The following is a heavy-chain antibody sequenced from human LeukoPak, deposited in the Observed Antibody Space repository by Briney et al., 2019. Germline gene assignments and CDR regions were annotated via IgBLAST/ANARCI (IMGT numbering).Heavy chain of an antibody. D-gene: IGHD5-18*01. CDR3: ARGGSNTAMAHDY. J-gene: IGHJ4*02. CDR1: GFTFSNHW. V-gene: IGHV3-74*01. CDR2: INRDGSRT. Sequence: GGSLRLSCAASGFTFSNHWMHWVRQAPGKGLMWVSRINRDGSRTDYADSVKGRFTISRDDAKNTLYLQVNSLRAEDTAVYFCARGGSNTAMAHDYWGQGTLVTVSS.